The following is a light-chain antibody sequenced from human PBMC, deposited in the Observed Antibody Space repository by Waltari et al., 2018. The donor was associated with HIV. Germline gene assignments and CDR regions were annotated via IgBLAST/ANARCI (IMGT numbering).Light chain of an antibody. CDR1: SSDVGCYQY. V-gene: IGLV2-14*03. J-gene: IGLJ3*02. CDR3: SSYTSTTTLGV. Sequence: SPGQSITISCTGTSSDVGCYQYVSWYQQHPGKAPKLMIFDVSNRPSGVSNRFSGSKSGNTASLTISGLQAEDEAHYFCSSYTSTTTLGVFGGGTKLTVL. CDR2: DVS.